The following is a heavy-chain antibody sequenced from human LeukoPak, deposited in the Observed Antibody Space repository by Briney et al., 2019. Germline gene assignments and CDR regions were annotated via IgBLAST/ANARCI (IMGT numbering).Heavy chain of an antibody. J-gene: IGHJ6*03. D-gene: IGHD1-20*01. Sequence: GGSLRLSCAASGFTFDAYSMHWVRQAPGKGLEWVSLITWDGGTTYYADSVKGRFTISRDNSKNSLHLQMNSLRAEDTALYYCVKALGITSASMDVWGKGTTVTVSS. CDR3: VKALGITSASMDV. CDR1: GFTFDAYS. CDR2: ITWDGGTT. V-gene: IGHV3-43D*04.